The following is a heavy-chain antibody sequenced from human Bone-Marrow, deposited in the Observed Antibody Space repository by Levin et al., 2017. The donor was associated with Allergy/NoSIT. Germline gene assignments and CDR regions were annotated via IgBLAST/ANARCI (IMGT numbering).Heavy chain of an antibody. CDR3: AKGSVILVIIPSTIDY. D-gene: IGHD3-22*01. CDR1: GFTFSSYA. Sequence: GGSLRLSCAASGFTFSSYAMNWVRQAPGKGLEWVSGVTNSGGSTYYADSVKGRFTISRDNSMDTLYLQMNSLRAEDTAVYYCAKGSVILVIIPSTIDYWGQGTLVTVSS. V-gene: IGHV3-23*01. CDR2: VTNSGGST. J-gene: IGHJ4*02.